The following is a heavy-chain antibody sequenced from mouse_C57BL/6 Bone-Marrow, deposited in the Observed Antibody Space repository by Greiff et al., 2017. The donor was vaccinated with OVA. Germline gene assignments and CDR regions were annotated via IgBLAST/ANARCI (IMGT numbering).Heavy chain of an antibody. CDR1: GYTFTSYG. V-gene: IGHV1-81*01. J-gene: IGHJ3*01. CDR3: ARDYYGTWFAY. CDR2: FYPRSGNT. Sequence: VQLQESGAELARPGASVKLSCKASGYTFTSYGISWVKQRTGQGLEWIGEFYPRSGNTYYNEKFKGKATLTADKSSSTAYMELRSLTSEDSAVYFCARDYYGTWFAYWGQGTLVTVSA. D-gene: IGHD1-1*01.